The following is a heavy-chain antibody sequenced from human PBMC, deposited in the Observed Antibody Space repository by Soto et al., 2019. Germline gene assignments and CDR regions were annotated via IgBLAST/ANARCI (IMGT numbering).Heavy chain of an antibody. Sequence: GGSLRLSCAASGLPFRSYAMSWVRQAPGKGLEWVSAISDSGGKTYYADSVKGRFTISRDNSKNTLYLQMNSLRAEDTAVYYCARDRKVWQYWGQGTLVTVSS. J-gene: IGHJ4*02. CDR1: GLPFRSYA. V-gene: IGHV3-23*01. CDR3: ARDRKVWQY. CDR2: ISDSGGKT. D-gene: IGHD6-13*01.